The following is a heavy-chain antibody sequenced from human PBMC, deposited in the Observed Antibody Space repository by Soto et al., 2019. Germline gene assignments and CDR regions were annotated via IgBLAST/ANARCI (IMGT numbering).Heavy chain of an antibody. CDR2: IYHSGST. Sequence: QLQLQESGSGLVKPSQTLSLTCAVSGGSIGIGGSSWSGFRQPPGKGLEWIGYIYHSGSTYYNPSLKSRVTISVDRSKNQFSLKLSSVTAADTAVYYCARAGGLGAVAVDYWGQGTLVTVSS. CDR1: GGSIGIGGSS. V-gene: IGHV4-30-2*01. J-gene: IGHJ4*02. CDR3: ARAGGLGAVAVDY. D-gene: IGHD6-19*01.